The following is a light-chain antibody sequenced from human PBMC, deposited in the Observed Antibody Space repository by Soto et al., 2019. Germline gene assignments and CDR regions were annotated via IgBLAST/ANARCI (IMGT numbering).Light chain of an antibody. Sequence: EIVMTQSPATLSVSPGERATLCSRASQSVGSHLAWYQQKPGQVPRLLIYDASSRATGIPARFSASGSGTEFTLTITSLQSEDLAVYYCQHYDSWRTFGQGTKVDI. V-gene: IGKV3-15*01. CDR3: QHYDSWRT. CDR2: DAS. J-gene: IGKJ1*01. CDR1: QSVGSH.